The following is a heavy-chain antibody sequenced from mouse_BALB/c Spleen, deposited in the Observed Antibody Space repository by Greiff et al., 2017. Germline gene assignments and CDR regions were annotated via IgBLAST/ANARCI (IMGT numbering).Heavy chain of an antibody. J-gene: IGHJ1*01. CDR2: ISNLAYSI. V-gene: IGHV5-15*02. Sequence: EVMLVESGGGLVQPGGSRKLSCAASGFTFSDYGMAWVRQAPGKGPEWVAFISNLAYSIYYADTVTGRFTISRENAKNTLYLEMSSLRSEDTAMYYCARDRNDGYYGYFDVWGAGTTVTVSS. CDR3: ARDRNDGYYGYFDV. D-gene: IGHD2-3*01. CDR1: GFTFSDYG.